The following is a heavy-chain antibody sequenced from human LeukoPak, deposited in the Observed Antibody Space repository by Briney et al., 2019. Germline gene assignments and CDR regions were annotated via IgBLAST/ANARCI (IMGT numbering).Heavy chain of an antibody. V-gene: IGHV3-33*01. Sequence: GGSLRLSCAATGFTFSSYGMHWVRQAPGKGLEWVAVIWYDGSNKYYADSVKGRFTISRDNSKNTLYLQMNSLRAEDTAVYYCASDYSFSPGDYWGQGTLVTVSS. CDR1: GFTFSSYG. CDR3: ASDYSFSPGDY. J-gene: IGHJ4*02. D-gene: IGHD5-18*01. CDR2: IWYDGSNK.